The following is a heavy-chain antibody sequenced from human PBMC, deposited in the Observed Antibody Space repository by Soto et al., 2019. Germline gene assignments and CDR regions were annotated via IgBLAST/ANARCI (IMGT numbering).Heavy chain of an antibody. J-gene: IGHJ3*01. D-gene: IGHD3-22*01. CDR1: GFPFTTYT. Sequence: GGSLRLSCAASGFPFTTYTMNWVRQTPGKGLEWVSSIDSSGKFIYYADSMKGRFTISRDDAKKLLFLQMNSLRAEDTAVYYCARDQMHDYNYDSSGYWRGAFDVWGQGIRVTVSS. V-gene: IGHV3-21*01. CDR2: IDSSGKFI. CDR3: ARDQMHDYNYDSSGYWRGAFDV.